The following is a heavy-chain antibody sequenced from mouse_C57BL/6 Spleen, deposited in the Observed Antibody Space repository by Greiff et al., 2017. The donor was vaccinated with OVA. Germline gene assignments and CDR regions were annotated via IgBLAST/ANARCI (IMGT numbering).Heavy chain of an antibody. Sequence: QVQLQQPGAELVKPGASVKLSCKASGYTFTSYWMHWVKQRPGQGLEWIGMIHPNSGSTNYNEKFKSKATLTVDKSSSTAYMQLSSLTSEDSAVYYCARPLYYDTYFDYWGQGTTLTVSS. J-gene: IGHJ2*01. V-gene: IGHV1-64*01. D-gene: IGHD2-4*01. CDR2: IHPNSGST. CDR3: ARPLYYDTYFDY. CDR1: GYTFTSYW.